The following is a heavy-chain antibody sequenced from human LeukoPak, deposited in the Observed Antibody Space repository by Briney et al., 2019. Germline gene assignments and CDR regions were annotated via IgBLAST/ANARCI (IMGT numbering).Heavy chain of an antibody. V-gene: IGHV3-48*04. CDR2: LNSGTNNI. CDR1: GFTFKAYS. J-gene: IGHJ4*02. CDR3: ARDQGGAGFDS. Sequence: GGSLRLSCAASGFTFKAYSMNWVRRAPGKGLEWISHLNSGTNNIYYADSVKGQFTISRDDAKSSLFLQMHSLRADDTAVYYCARDQGGAGFDSWGQGTLVTVS. D-gene: IGHD4-17*01.